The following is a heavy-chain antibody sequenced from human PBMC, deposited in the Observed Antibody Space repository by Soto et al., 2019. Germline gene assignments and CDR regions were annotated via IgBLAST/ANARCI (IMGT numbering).Heavy chain of an antibody. CDR1: GGSISSSSYY. CDR3: SRQIYDCSGYCYSY. J-gene: IGHJ4*02. Sequence: QMQLQESGPGLVKPSETLSLTCTVSGGSISSSSYYWGWIRQPPGQGLEWLGTIYSLGNTYYNPSLHCRATISVDKSQSQLFLQLSSVTAADTAVYYCSRQIYDCSGYCYSYWGQRTLVTVSS. CDR2: IYSLGNT. D-gene: IGHD3-22*01. V-gene: IGHV4-39*01.